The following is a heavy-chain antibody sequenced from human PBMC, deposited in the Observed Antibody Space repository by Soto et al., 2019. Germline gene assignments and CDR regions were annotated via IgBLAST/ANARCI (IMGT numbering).Heavy chain of an antibody. V-gene: IGHV3-11*01. CDR3: ARDRSDTIKNGFDI. J-gene: IGHJ3*02. CDR1: GFPFSDYY. CDR2: ITSRGPTM. D-gene: IGHD3-10*01. Sequence: GGSLRLSCAASGFPFSDYYMSLIRQSPGKGLEWVSYITSRGPTMSYADSVKGRFTISRDNARNSMYLQMNSLRVEDTAVYYCARDRSDTIKNGFDIWGKGKIVTVSS.